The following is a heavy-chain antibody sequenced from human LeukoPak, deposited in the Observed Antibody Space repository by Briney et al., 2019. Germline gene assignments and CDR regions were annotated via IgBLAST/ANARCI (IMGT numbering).Heavy chain of an antibody. CDR1: GGSFSGYY. J-gene: IGHJ6*03. CDR2: INHSGST. Sequence: SETLSLTCAVYGGSFSGYYWSWIRQPPGKGLEWIGEINHSGSTNYSPSLKSRVTISVDTSKNQFSLKLSSVTAADTAFYYCASQGHHGKIVGTTLSYFYMDVWGEGTTVTVSS. V-gene: IGHV4-34*01. D-gene: IGHD1-26*01. CDR3: ASQGHHGKIVGTTLSYFYMDV.